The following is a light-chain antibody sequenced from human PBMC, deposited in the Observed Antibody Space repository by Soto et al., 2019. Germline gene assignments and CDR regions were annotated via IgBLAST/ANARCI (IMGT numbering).Light chain of an antibody. CDR1: QSVRSY. CDR2: DAS. CDR3: QQRSTWPPT. J-gene: IGKJ4*01. V-gene: IGKV3-11*01. Sequence: EIVLTQSPATLSLSPGERATLSCRASQSVRSYLAWSQQKSGQAPRLLMFDASHRATGIPARFSGSGSGTDFTLTISSLEPEDFAVYYRQQRSTWPPTFGGGTKVEIK.